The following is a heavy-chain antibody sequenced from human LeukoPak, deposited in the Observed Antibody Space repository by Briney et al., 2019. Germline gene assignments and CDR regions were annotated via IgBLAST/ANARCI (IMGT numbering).Heavy chain of an antibody. CDR3: ARDQWLAPDY. CDR1: GFTFSSYS. V-gene: IGHV3-21*01. CDR2: ISSSSSYI. J-gene: IGHJ4*02. D-gene: IGHD6-19*01. Sequence: GGSLRLSCAASGFTFSSYSMNWVRQAPGKGLEWVSSISSSSSYIYYADSVKGRFTISRGNAKSSLYLQMNSLRAEDTAVYYCARDQWLAPDYWGQGTLVTVSS.